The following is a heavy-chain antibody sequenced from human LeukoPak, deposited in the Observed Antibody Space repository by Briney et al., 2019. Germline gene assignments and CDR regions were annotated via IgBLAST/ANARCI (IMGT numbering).Heavy chain of an antibody. D-gene: IGHD2-2*02. V-gene: IGHV3-21*06. CDR3: ARHPGYCSSTGCYTYYFDY. J-gene: IGHJ4*02. CDR1: GFTFSSYN. Sequence: PGGSLRLSCAATGFTFSSYNINWVRQAPGKGLEWVSSISSSSSYIYYADSVKGRFTISRGNAKNSLYLQMNSLRAEDTAVYYCARHPGYCSSTGCYTYYFDYWGQGTLVTVSS. CDR2: ISSSSSYI.